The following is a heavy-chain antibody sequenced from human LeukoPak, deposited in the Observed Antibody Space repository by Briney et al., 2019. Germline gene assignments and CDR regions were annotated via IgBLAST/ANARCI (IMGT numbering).Heavy chain of an antibody. CDR1: GGTFSSYA. CDR3: ARRGWRYCSSTSCSDPYYFDY. D-gene: IGHD2-2*01. J-gene: IGHJ4*02. V-gene: IGHV1-69*13. CDR2: IIPIFGTA. Sequence: SVKVSCKASGGTFSSYAISWVRQATGQGLEWMGGIIPIFGTANYAQKFQGRVTITADESTSTAYMELSSLRSEDTAVYYCARRGWRYCSSTSCSDPYYFDYWGQGTLVTVSS.